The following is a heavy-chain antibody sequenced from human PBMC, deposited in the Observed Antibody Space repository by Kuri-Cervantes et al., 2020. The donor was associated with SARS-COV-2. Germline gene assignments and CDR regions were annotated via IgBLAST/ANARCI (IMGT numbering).Heavy chain of an antibody. V-gene: IGHV3-30*04. CDR3: ARAFGGSYFNWFDP. Sequence: GESLKISCAASGFTFSSYAMHWVRQAPGKGLEWVAVISYDGSNKYYADSVKGRFTISRDNSKNTLYLQMNSLRAEDTAVYHCARAFGGSYFNWFDPWGQGTLVTVSS. CDR1: GFTFSSYA. D-gene: IGHD1-26*01. CDR2: ISYDGSNK. J-gene: IGHJ5*02.